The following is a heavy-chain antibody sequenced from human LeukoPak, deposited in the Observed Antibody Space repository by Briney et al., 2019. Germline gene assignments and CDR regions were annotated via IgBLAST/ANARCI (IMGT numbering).Heavy chain of an antibody. J-gene: IGHJ6*02. CDR1: GYTFTGYY. V-gene: IGHV1-2*06. CDR3: ARGRVGATTFWFHYYGMDV. Sequence: ASVKVSCKASGYTFTGYYMHWVRQAPGQGLEWMGRINPNSGGTNYAQKFQGRVTMTRDTSISTAYMELSRLRSDDTAVYYCARGRVGATTFWFHYYGMDVWGQGTTVTVSS. CDR2: INPNSGGT. D-gene: IGHD1-26*01.